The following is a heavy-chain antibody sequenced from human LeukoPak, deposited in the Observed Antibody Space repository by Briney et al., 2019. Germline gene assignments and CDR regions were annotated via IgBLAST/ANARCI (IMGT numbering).Heavy chain of an antibody. Sequence: PGGSLRLSCAASGFTFSSYAMHWVRQAPGKGLEWVAVISFDGSNKYYADPVKGRFTISRDNSKNTLYLQMNSLRAEDTAVYYCARDSSSVVTRRFDYWGQGTLVTVSS. D-gene: IGHD4-23*01. CDR2: ISFDGSNK. CDR1: GFTFSSYA. V-gene: IGHV3-30*04. J-gene: IGHJ4*02. CDR3: ARDSSSVVTRRFDY.